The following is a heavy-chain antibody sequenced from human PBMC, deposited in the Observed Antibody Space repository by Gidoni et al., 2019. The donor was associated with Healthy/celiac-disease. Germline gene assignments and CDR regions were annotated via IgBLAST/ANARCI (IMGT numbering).Heavy chain of an antibody. V-gene: IGHV2-5*02. Sequence: QITLKESGPTLVKPTQTLPLTCTFSGFSLSTSGVGVGWIRQPPGKALEWLALIYWDDDKRYSPSLKSRLTITKDTSKNQVVLTMTNMDPVDTATYYCAHRRPYPYDIFVKTNDAFDIWGQGTMVTVSS. D-gene: IGHD3-9*01. J-gene: IGHJ3*02. CDR1: GFSLSTSGVG. CDR3: AHRRPYPYDIFVKTNDAFDI. CDR2: IYWDDDK.